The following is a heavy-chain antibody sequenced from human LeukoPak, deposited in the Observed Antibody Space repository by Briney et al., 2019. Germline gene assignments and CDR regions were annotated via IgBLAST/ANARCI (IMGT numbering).Heavy chain of an antibody. CDR2: ISSSGNT. Sequence: PSETLSLTCSVSSGSISSYDWSWIRQPPGKGLEWIGYISSSGNTNHNPSLKSRVTISIDTSRNQISLKLSSVTAADTAMYYCARLRVGGIYYFDYWGQGTLVTVSS. J-gene: IGHJ4*02. V-gene: IGHV4-59*01. D-gene: IGHD1-26*01. CDR3: ARLRVGGIYYFDY. CDR1: SGSISSYD.